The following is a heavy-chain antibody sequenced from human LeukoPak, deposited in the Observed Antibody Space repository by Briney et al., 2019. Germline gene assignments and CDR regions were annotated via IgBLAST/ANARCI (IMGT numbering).Heavy chain of an antibody. J-gene: IGHJ4*02. Sequence: GGSLRLSCAASGFTFSDYYMSWIRQAPGKGLEWVSYISSSGSTIYYADSVKGRFTISRDNAKDSLYLQMNSLRAEDTAVYYCAREDSVSYGYFPASYWGQGTLVTVSS. CDR2: ISSSGSTI. CDR3: AREDSVSYGYFPASY. D-gene: IGHD5-18*01. CDR1: GFTFSDYY. V-gene: IGHV3-11*01.